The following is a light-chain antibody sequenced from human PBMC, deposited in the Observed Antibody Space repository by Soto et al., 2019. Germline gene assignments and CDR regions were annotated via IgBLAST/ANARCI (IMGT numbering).Light chain of an antibody. CDR1: SSSIGAGFD. J-gene: IGLJ1*01. CDR3: QSYDSSLSSYV. V-gene: IGLV1-40*01. Sequence: QSVLTQPPSVSGAPGQRVTISCTGSSSSIGAGFDVHWYQQLPGRAPKLLIYTNNNRPSGVPDRFSGSKSGTSASLAITGLQAEDGADYYCQSYDSSLSSYVFGSGTKLTVL. CDR2: TNN.